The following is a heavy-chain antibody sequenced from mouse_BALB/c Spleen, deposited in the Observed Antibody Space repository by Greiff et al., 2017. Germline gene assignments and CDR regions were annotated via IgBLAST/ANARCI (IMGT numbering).Heavy chain of an antibody. V-gene: IGHV5-6-3*01. Sequence: DVKLVESGGGLVQPGGSLKLSCAASGFTFSSYGMSWVRQTPDKRLELVATINSNGGSTYYPDSVKGRFTISRDNAKNTLYLQMSSLKSEDTAMYYCAREDYGQGGFAYWGQGTLVTVSA. CDR2: INSNGGST. D-gene: IGHD1-2*01. CDR3: AREDYGQGGFAY. CDR1: GFTFSSYG. J-gene: IGHJ3*01.